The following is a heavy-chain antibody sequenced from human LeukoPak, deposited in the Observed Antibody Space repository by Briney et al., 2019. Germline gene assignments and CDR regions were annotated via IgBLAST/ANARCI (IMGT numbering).Heavy chain of an antibody. D-gene: IGHD6-13*01. CDR1: GFTFSTSW. Sequence: GGSLRLSCAASGFTFSTSWMHWFRQAPGRGLVWVSRIKSDGSSTTYADSVKGRFTISRDNAKNTLYLQMNSLRAEDTAVYYCARDRYSSTWYRGAFDIWGQGTMVAVSS. CDR2: IKSDGSST. V-gene: IGHV3-74*01. J-gene: IGHJ3*02. CDR3: ARDRYSSTWYRGAFDI.